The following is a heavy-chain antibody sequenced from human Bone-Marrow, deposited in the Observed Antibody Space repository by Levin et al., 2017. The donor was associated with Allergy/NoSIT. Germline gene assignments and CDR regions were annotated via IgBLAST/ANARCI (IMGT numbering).Heavy chain of an antibody. V-gene: IGHV3-23*01. CDR3: AKVGGYDSSGYYYS. D-gene: IGHD3-22*01. CDR2: ISGSGGST. CDR1: GFTFSSYA. Sequence: RGESLKISCAASGFTFSSYAMSWVRQAPGKGLEWVSAISGSGGSTYYADSVKGRFTISRDNSKNTLYLQMNSLRAEDTAVYYCAKVGGYDSSGYYYSWGQGTLVTVSS. J-gene: IGHJ4*02.